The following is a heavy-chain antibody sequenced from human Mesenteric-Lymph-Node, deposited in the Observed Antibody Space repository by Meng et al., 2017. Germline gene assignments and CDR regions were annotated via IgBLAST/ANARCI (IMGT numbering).Heavy chain of an antibody. D-gene: IGHD3-9*01. CDR1: GFTFSSYA. CDR3: ARAYDILTGYNWFDP. J-gene: IGHJ5*02. CDR2: ISGSGGDT. V-gene: IGHV3-23*01. Sequence: GESLKISCAASGFTFSSYAMSWVRQAPGKGLEWVSGISGSGGDTYYADSVKGRFTISRDNAKNSLYLQMNSLRAEDTAVYYCARAYDILTGYNWFDPWGQGTLVTVSS.